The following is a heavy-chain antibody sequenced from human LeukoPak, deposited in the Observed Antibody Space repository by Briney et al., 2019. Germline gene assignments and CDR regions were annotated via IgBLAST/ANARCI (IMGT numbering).Heavy chain of an antibody. CDR2: IFYSGST. J-gene: IGHJ4*02. CDR3: AGTIVGAILFDY. Sequence: SETLSLTCTVSGGSISSYYWSWIRQPPGKGLEWIGYIFYSGSTNYNPSLKSRVTISVDTSKNQFSLKLSSVIAADSAVYYCAGTIVGAILFDYWGQGTLVTVSS. CDR1: GGSISSYY. V-gene: IGHV4-59*01. D-gene: IGHD1-26*01.